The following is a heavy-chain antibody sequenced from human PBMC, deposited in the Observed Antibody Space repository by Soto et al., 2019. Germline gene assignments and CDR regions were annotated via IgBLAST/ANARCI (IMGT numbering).Heavy chain of an antibody. V-gene: IGHV1-69*02. D-gene: IGHD3-10*01. CDR1: GGTFSSYT. CDR2: IIPILGIA. J-gene: IGHJ6*01. Sequence: ASVKVSCKASGGTFSSYTISWVRQAPGQGLEWMGRIIPILGIANYAQKFQGRVTITADKSTSTAYMELSSLRSEDTAVYYCLRYSSITMVRGVIIKVGMEVWGQGTTVTVSS. CDR3: LRYSSITMVRGVIIKVGMEV.